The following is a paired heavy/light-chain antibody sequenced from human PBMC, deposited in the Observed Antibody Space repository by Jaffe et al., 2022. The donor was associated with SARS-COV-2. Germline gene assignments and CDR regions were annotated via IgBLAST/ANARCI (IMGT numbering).Heavy chain of an antibody. J-gene: IGHJ4*02. D-gene: IGHD1-26*01. CDR1: GFTFGGAW. CDR3: VAGVGKTDFDY. Sequence: EVQLVESGGGLVEPGGSLRLSCAASGFTFGGAWMTWVRQAPGKGLEWVGRILSNSAGGTTDYAAPVKGRFTISRDDSKNTAHLQMNSLQTEDTAVYYCVAGVGKTDFDYWGPGTLVTVSS. CDR2: ILSNSAGGTT. V-gene: IGHV3-15*01.
Light chain of an antibody. CDR3: QSYDNSLSGWV. CDR2: DSR. CDR1: SSNIGAGYD. V-gene: IGLV1-40*01. Sequence: QSVLTQPPSVSGAPGQRVTISCTGSSSNIGAGYDVHWYQQPPGTAPKLLIYDSRKRPSGVPDRFSGSKSGTSGSLAISGLQAEDEADYYCQSYDNSLSGWVFGGGTKLTVL. J-gene: IGLJ2*01.